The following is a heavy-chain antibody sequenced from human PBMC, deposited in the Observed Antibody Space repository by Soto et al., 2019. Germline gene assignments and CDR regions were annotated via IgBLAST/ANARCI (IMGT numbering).Heavy chain of an antibody. CDR1: GFPFSSYN. J-gene: IGHJ4*02. CDR2: ISASSSI. D-gene: IGHD5-18*01. Sequence: EVQLVESGGGLVKPGGSLRLSCAASGFPFSSYNMNWVRQAPGKGLEWVASISASSSIYYADSMKGRFTISRDNAKNSLYLHMNDVIAEDTAVYYCARDDGGYRYGRRQYHFDSWGQGTLVTVSS. V-gene: IGHV3-21*01. CDR3: ARDDGGYRYGRRQYHFDS.